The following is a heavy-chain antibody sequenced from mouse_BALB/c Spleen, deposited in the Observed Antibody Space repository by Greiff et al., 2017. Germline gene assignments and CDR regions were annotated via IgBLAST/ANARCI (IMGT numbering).Heavy chain of an antibody. Sequence: EVKLMESGGGLVQPGGSRKLSCAASGFTFSSFGMHWVRQAPEKGLEWVAYISSGSSTIYYADTVKGRFTISRDNPKNTLFLQMTSLRSEDTAMYYCARRYYGSSYYYAMDYWGQGTSVTVSS. V-gene: IGHV5-17*02. CDR3: ARRYYGSSYYYAMDY. CDR1: GFTFSSFG. J-gene: IGHJ4*01. CDR2: ISSGSSTI. D-gene: IGHD1-1*01.